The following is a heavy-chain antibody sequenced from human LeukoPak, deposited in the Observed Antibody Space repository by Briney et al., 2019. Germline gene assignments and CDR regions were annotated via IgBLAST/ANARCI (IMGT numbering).Heavy chain of an antibody. CDR2: INHSGST. D-gene: IGHD2-15*01. Sequence: PSETLSLTCDVDGGSFSGYYWGWIRQPPGKGLEWIGEINHSGSTNYNPSLKSRVTISVDASKNQFSLKLSSVTAADTAVYYCARGRRGYSCDWGTGNPFDIWGQGTTVTVSS. CDR1: GGSFSGYY. V-gene: IGHV4-34*01. J-gene: IGHJ3*02. CDR3: ARGRRGYSCDWGTGNPFDI.